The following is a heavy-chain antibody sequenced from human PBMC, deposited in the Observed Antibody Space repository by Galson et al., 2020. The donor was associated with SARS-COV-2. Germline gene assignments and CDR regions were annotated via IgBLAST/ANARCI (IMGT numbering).Heavy chain of an antibody. CDR2: IYYGGST. CDR3: ARDSQLVWGGVDYLMDV. D-gene: IGHD3-10*01. J-gene: IGHJ6*02. V-gene: IGHV4-30-4*01. CDR1: GGSITTDYY. Sequence: ETSEPLSLTCTVSGGSITTDYYWSWFRQPPGKCLEWIGYIYYGGSTYYNPSLKSRPTIPVDTSKNQFSLKLSSLTAAATAVYFGARDSQLVWGGVDYLMDVWGQGTTVTVS.